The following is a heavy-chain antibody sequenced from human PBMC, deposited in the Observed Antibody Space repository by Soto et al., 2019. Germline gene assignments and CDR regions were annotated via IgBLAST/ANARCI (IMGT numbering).Heavy chain of an antibody. V-gene: IGHV5-51*01. J-gene: IGHJ4*02. CDR3: SRLSDFWNSYDPNYFQY. D-gene: IGHD3-3*01. Sequence: PGESLKISCKVSGYSFSRHWIGWARQMPGKGLEWMGIIYPDDAETRYSPSFEGQVTISVDKSISTAYLQWSSLQASDTAMYYCSRLSDFWNSYDPNYFQYWGQGTLVTVSS. CDR1: GYSFSRHW. CDR2: IYPDDAET.